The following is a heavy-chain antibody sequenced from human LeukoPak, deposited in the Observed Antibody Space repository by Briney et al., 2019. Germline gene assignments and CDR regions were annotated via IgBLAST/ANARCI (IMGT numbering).Heavy chain of an antibody. Sequence: GGSLRLSCAASGFTFSSYWMSWVRQAPGKGLEWVANIKQDGSEKYYVDPVKGRFTISRDNAKNSLYLQMNSLRAEDTAVYYCARMGKVRGVIHFDYWGQGTLVTVSS. CDR2: IKQDGSEK. D-gene: IGHD3-10*01. J-gene: IGHJ4*02. V-gene: IGHV3-7*01. CDR3: ARMGKVRGVIHFDY. CDR1: GFTFSSYW.